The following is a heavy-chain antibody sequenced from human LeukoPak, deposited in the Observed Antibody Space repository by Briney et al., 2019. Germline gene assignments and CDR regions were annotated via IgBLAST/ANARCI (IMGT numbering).Heavy chain of an antibody. D-gene: IGHD3-10*01. Sequence: SETLSLTCTVSGGSISSSSYYWGWIRQPPGKGLEWIGSIYYSGSTYYNPSLKSRVTISVDTSKNQFSLKLSSVTAADTAVYYCARHFGYYGSGRRGYYFDYWGQGTLVTVSS. J-gene: IGHJ4*02. CDR3: ARHFGYYGSGRRGYYFDY. CDR1: GGSISSSSYY. CDR2: IYYSGST. V-gene: IGHV4-39*01.